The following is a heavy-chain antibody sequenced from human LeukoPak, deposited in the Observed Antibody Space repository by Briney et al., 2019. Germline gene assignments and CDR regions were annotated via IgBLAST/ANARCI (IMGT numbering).Heavy chain of an antibody. CDR3: ARVYYYDSSGYYSPFDY. CDR1: GYSISSGYY. Sequence: SETLSLTCTVSGYSISSGYYWGWIRQPPGKGLEWIGEINHSGSTNYNPSLKSRVTISVGTSKNQFSLKLSSVTAADTAVYYCARVYYYDSSGYYSPFDYWGQGTLVTVSS. D-gene: IGHD3-22*01. J-gene: IGHJ4*02. V-gene: IGHV4-38-2*02. CDR2: INHSGST.